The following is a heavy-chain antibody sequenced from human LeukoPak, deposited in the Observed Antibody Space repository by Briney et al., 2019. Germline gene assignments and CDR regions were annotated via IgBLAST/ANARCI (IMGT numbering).Heavy chain of an antibody. V-gene: IGHV1-8*03. CDR2: MNPNSGNT. J-gene: IGHJ6*03. CDR3: ARGRFTMVRGVIKYYYYYMDV. Sequence: ASVKVSCKASGYTFTSYDINWVRQATGQGLEWMGWMNPNSGNTGYAQKFQGRVTITRNTSISTAYMKLSSLRSEDTAVYYCARGRFTMVRGVIKYYYYYMDVWGKGTTVTVSS. D-gene: IGHD3-10*01. CDR1: GYTFTSYD.